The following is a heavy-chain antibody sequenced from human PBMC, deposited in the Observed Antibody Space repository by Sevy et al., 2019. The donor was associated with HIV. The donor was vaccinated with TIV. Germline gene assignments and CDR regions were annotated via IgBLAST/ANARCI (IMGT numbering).Heavy chain of an antibody. V-gene: IGHV3-11*01. CDR3: ASYNRDTAMVPYFDY. D-gene: IGHD5-18*01. CDR1: GFTFSDYY. CDR2: ISSSGSTI. J-gene: IGHJ4*02. Sequence: GGSLRLSCAASGFTFSDYYMSWIRQAPGKGLEWVSYISSSGSTIYYADSVKGRFTISRDNAKNSLYLQMNSLRAEDTAVYYCASYNRDTAMVPYFDYWGQGTLVTVSS.